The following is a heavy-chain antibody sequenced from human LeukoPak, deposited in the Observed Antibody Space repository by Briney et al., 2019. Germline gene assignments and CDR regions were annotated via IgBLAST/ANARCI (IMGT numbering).Heavy chain of an antibody. V-gene: IGHV3-23*01. Sequence: GGSLRLSCAASGFLFSSYAMTWVRRAPGKGLEWVSAVSDRGGDTYYADSVKRRFIISRDNSKNTLYLQMNSLRAEDTAVYYCARGRPYYDVSWGQGALVTVSS. D-gene: IGHD3-3*01. J-gene: IGHJ4*02. CDR2: VSDRGGDT. CDR3: ARGRPYYDVS. CDR1: GFLFSSYA.